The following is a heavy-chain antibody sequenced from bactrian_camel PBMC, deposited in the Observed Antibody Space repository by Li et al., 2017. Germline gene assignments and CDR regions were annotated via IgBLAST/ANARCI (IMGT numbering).Heavy chain of an antibody. V-gene: IGHV3S59*01. D-gene: IGHD3*01. CDR3: AAGFRKVLWLCSAGRPTSDYAY. Sequence: VESGGGSVQAGGSLRLSCAASGYSSNTFCMGWFRRVPGKERERVATMNGDGAVVYVHPYVKGRFTITRDKAKNALYLQMNSLKPDDTAMYYCAAGFRKVLWLCSAGRPTSDYAYWGQGTQVTVS. J-gene: IGHJ4*01. CDR1: GYSSNTFC. CDR2: MNGDGAVV.